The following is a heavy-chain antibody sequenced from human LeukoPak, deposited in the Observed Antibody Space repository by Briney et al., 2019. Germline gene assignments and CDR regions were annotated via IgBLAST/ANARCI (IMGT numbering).Heavy chain of an antibody. V-gene: IGHV3-30*03. CDR1: GFTFSSYG. CDR2: ISYDGSNK. J-gene: IGHJ4*02. Sequence: GGSLRLSCAASGFTFSSYGMHWVRQAPGKGLEWVAVISYDGSNKYYADSVKGRFAISRDNSKNTLYLQMNSLRSDDTAVYYCFVGPHPYDSGDWPPNWGQGTLVTVSS. CDR3: FVGPHPYDSGDWPPN. D-gene: IGHD3-10*01.